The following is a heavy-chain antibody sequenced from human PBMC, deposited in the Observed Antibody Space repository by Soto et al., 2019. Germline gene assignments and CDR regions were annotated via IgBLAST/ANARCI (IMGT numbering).Heavy chain of an antibody. Sequence: QVQLVESGGGVVQPERSLRLSCTTSTFVFSVYSLHWVRQAPGKGLEWVALISHDGANKYYADSVKGRFTISRDNSKDTLYLQMNSLRPEDTAVYFGAIDTDPYEFWGGTVDSWGQGTVVTVSA. CDR2: ISHDGANK. V-gene: IGHV3-30*04. J-gene: IGHJ4*02. CDR1: TFVFSVYS. CDR3: AIDTDPYEFWGGTVDS. D-gene: IGHD3-3*01.